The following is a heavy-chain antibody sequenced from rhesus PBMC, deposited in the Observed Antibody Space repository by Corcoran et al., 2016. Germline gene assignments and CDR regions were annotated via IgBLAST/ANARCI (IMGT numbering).Heavy chain of an antibody. Sequence: QVQLQESGPGLVKPSETLSLTCAVAGGSISGGYDWSWIRQPPGKGLEWIWNIYGSSGSTNNNPSLKNRVTISKDTSKHQFSLKLSSVTAADTAVYYCARQVGSGWSKRFDYWGQGVLVTVSS. CDR1: GGSISGGYD. D-gene: IGHD6S26*01. V-gene: IGHV4-76*01. J-gene: IGHJ4*01. CDR3: ARQVGSGWSKRFDY. CDR2: IYGSSGST.